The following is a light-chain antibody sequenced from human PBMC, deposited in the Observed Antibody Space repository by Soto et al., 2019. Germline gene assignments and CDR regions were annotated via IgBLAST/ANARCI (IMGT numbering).Light chain of an antibody. Sequence: EVVLTQSPATLSLSPGKRAALSCRASQGINRHIAWYRQKPGQAHRLLIDDASTRATGIPARFSGSGSGTDFTLPISSLEHEDFGVYFWHPRNKFGQGTRLEI. J-gene: IGKJ5*01. CDR3: HPRNK. CDR1: QGINRH. CDR2: DAS. V-gene: IGKV3-11*01.